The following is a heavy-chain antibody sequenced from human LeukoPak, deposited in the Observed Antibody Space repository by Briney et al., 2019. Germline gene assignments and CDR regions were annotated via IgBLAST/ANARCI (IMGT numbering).Heavy chain of an antibody. CDR1: GFIFSSYS. CDR2: IRSKAHNYAT. D-gene: IGHD3-10*01. J-gene: IGHJ3*01. V-gene: IGHV3-73*01. CDR3: TSPPGFGEVDASDV. Sequence: GGSLRLSCAASGFIFSSYSMNWVRQASGKGLEWIGRIRSKAHNYATVYAASVKGRFTISRDDSKNMAYLQMNSLKTEDTAVYYCTSPPGFGEVDASDVWGQGTMVTVSS.